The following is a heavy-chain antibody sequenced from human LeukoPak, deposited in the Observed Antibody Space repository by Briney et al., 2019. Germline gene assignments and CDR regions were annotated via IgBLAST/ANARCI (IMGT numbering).Heavy chain of an antibody. V-gene: IGHV3-23*01. J-gene: IGHJ4*02. CDR1: GFTFSSYA. Sequence: GGSLRLSCAASGFTFSSYAMSWVRQAPGKGLEWVSAISGSGGSTYYADSVKGRFTISRDNSKNTLYLQMNSLRAEDTAVYYCAQSRDILTGYLIPSFDYWGQGTLVTVSS. CDR2: ISGSGGST. CDR3: AQSRDILTGYLIPSFDY. D-gene: IGHD3-9*01.